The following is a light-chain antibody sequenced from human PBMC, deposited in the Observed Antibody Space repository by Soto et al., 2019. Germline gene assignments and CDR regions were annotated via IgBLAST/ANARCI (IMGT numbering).Light chain of an antibody. CDR1: QSISSW. J-gene: IGKJ1*01. CDR2: KAS. V-gene: IGKV1-5*03. Sequence: IQGTQAPSILSASGVERVALTCRASQSISSWLAWYQQKPGKAPNLLIYKASHLENGVPSRFSGSGSGTEFTLTISSLQPGDFATYYCQHYNTYPWTFGQGTKVDIK. CDR3: QHYNTYPWT.